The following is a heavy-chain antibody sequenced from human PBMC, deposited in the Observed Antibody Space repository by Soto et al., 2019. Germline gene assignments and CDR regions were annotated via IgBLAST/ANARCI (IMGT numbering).Heavy chain of an antibody. CDR1: GGTLSSYA. V-gene: IGHV1-69*13. Sequence: SVKVSCKASGGTLSSYAISWVRQAPGQGLEWMGGIIPIFGTADYAQKFQGRVTITADESTSTAYMELSSLRSEDTAVYYCARDPITMIRRPQVPWAFDYWGQGTLVTVSS. CDR2: IIPIFGTA. CDR3: ARDPITMIRRPQVPWAFDY. J-gene: IGHJ4*02. D-gene: IGHD3-22*01.